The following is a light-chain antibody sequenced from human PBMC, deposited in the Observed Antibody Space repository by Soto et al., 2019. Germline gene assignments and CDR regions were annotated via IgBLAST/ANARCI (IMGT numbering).Light chain of an antibody. J-gene: IGLJ1*01. CDR3: TSYTSSFTYV. CDR1: SSDVGGYNF. CDR2: DVS. Sequence: QSALTQPASVSGSPGQSITISCTGTSSDVGGYNFVSWYQHHPGKAPKLIIYDVSNRPSGVSNRCSGSKSGNTASLTISGLQAEDEADYYCTSYTSSFTYVFGTGTKLTVL. V-gene: IGLV2-14*03.